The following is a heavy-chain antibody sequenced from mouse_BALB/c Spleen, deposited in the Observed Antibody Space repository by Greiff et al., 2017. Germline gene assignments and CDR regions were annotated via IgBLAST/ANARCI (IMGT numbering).Heavy chain of an antibody. D-gene: IGHD3-1*01. CDR2: INPSTGYT. CDR1: GYTFTSYW. J-gene: IGHJ4*01. V-gene: IGHV1-7*01. Sequence: VQLQQSGAELAKPGASVKMSCKASGYTFTSYWMHWVKQRPGQGLEWIGYINPSTGYTEYNQKFKDKATLTADKSSSTAYMQLSSLTSEDSAVYDCARQLGPNYYAMDYWGQGTSVTVSS. CDR3: ARQLGPNYYAMDY.